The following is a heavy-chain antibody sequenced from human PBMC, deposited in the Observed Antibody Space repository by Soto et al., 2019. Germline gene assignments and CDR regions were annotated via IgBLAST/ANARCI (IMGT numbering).Heavy chain of an antibody. J-gene: IGHJ6*02. Sequence: SVKVSCKASGGTFSSYAISWVRQAPGQGLEWMGGIIPIFGTANYAQKFQGRVTITADKSTSTAYMELSSLRSEDTAVYYCADSSGYRDSYYYYGMDVWGQGTTVTVSS. CDR3: ADSSGYRDSYYYYGMDV. D-gene: IGHD3-22*01. CDR1: GGTFSSYA. V-gene: IGHV1-69*06. CDR2: IIPIFGTA.